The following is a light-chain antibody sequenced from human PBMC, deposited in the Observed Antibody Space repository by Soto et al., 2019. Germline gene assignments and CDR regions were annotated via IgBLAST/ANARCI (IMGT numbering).Light chain of an antibody. CDR2: WAS. V-gene: IGKV4-1*01. CDR1: QSVLYSSNNKNY. J-gene: IGKJ2*01. Sequence: DIVMTQSPDSLPVSLGERATINCKSSQSVLYSSNNKNYLTWYQQQPGQPPKLLIYWASTRESGVPDRFSGSGSGTDFTLTISSLQAEDVAVYYCQQYYSTPYTFGQGTKLEIK. CDR3: QQYYSTPYT.